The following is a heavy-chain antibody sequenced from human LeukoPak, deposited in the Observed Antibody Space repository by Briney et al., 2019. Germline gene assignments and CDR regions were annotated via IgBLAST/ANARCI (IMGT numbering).Heavy chain of an antibody. D-gene: IGHD3-9*01. Sequence: GSVRVSCKASGYTFTSYDMHWVRQAPGQRLEWMGWINAGNGKKKYAQKIEGRVTINRETTARTAYMELSSLRSEDTAVYYCARGGGQVLRYFDWLLPHDYWGQGTLVTVSS. CDR3: ARGGGQVLRYFDWLLPHDY. CDR2: INAGNGKK. CDR1: GYTFTSYD. V-gene: IGHV1-3*01. J-gene: IGHJ4*02.